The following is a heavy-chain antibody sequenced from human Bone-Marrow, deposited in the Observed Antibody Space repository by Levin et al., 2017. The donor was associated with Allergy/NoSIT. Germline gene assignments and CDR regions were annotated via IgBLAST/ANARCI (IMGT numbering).Heavy chain of an antibody. CDR1: GFTFTRSW. CDR3: ARDTYYDFWSGLVDYFGMDV. Sequence: GESLKISCAASGFTFTRSWMTWVRQAPGKGLEWVANIKEDGSDTYYVDSVKGRFTISRDNAKNSLYLQMNSLRVDDTAVYYCARDTYYDFWSGLVDYFGMDVWGQGTTVTVSS. D-gene: IGHD3-3*01. CDR2: IKEDGSDT. J-gene: IGHJ6*02. V-gene: IGHV3-7*01.